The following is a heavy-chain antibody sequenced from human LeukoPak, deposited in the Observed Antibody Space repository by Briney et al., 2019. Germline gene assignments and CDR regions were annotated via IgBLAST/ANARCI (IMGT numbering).Heavy chain of an antibody. V-gene: IGHV4-38-2*01. Sequence: PSETLSLTCGVSGYSISRGYSWGWIRQPPGKGLEWIGNIYHSESTHYNPSLKSRVTISPDTSKNQSSLKLTSVTASDTAVYYCARFDHVWETHGMDAFDLWGQGTMVTVSS. CDR2: IYHSEST. J-gene: IGHJ3*01. CDR3: ARFDHVWETHGMDAFDL. D-gene: IGHD3-16*01. CDR1: GYSISRGYS.